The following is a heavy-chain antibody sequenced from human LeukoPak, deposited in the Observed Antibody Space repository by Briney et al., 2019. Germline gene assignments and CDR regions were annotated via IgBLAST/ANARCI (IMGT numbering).Heavy chain of an antibody. CDR2: INPSGGST. J-gene: IGHJ5*02. D-gene: IGHD1-26*01. CDR1: GYTFTSYY. CDR3: ARVLVGATGYNWFDP. Sequence: ASVKVSCKASGYTFTSYYMHWVRQAPGQGLEWMGIINPSGGSTSYAQKFQGRVTITADKSTSTAYMELSSLRSEDTAVYYCARVLVGATGYNWFDPWGQGTLVTVSS. V-gene: IGHV1-46*01.